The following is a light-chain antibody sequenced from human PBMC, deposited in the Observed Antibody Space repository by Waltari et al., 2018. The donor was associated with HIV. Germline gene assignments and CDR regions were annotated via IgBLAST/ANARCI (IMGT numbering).Light chain of an antibody. Sequence: SYELIQPPSVSVSPGQTASITCSGDKLGDKYACWYQQKPGQSPVLVIYEDSKRPSGIPERFSGSNSWNTATLTISGTQAMDEADYYCQAWDSSTAGVFGGGTKLTVL. J-gene: IGLJ2*01. CDR1: KLGDKY. V-gene: IGLV3-1*01. CDR2: EDS. CDR3: QAWDSSTAGV.